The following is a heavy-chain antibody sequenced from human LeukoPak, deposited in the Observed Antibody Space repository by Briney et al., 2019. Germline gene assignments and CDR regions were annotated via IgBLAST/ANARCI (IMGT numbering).Heavy chain of an antibody. CDR2: IKPSGRT. D-gene: IGHD3-10*01. J-gene: IGHJ6*03. CDR1: GFTLSNAW. Sequence: PGGSLRLSCTASGFTLSNAWMNWVRQPPGKGLEWIGEIKPSGRTNYNPSLESRVTISVDTSKNHFSLKLSSVTAADTAVYYCARRDYLDHFYYIDVWDKGNTVTVSS. V-gene: IGHV4-34*01. CDR3: ARRDYLDHFYYIDV.